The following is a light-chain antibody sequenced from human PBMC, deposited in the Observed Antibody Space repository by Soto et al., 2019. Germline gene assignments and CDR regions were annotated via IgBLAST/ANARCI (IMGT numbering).Light chain of an antibody. Sequence: DIVLTQSPATLSLSPGERATLSCRASQSVSTYLAWYQHKPGQAPRLLIYDASNRATGIPARFSGSGSGTDFTLTISSLEPEDFAVYYCQERSNGLTFGGGTKVEIK. CDR3: QERSNGLT. CDR2: DAS. V-gene: IGKV3-11*01. CDR1: QSVSTY. J-gene: IGKJ4*01.